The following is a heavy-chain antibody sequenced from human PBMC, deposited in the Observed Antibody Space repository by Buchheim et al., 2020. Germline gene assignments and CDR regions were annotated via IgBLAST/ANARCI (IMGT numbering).Heavy chain of an antibody. V-gene: IGHV3-23*04. CDR1: GFTFSSYA. CDR2: ISGSGGSK. Sequence: EVQLVESGGGLVQPGGSLRLYCAASGFTFSSYAMSWVRQAPGKGLEWVSAISGSGGSKYYADSVKGRFTISSENCKKTLYLQMNSLRAEDTAVYYCAKGIYGSGSYYNDYWGQGTL. CDR3: AKGIYGSGSYYNDY. D-gene: IGHD3-10*01. J-gene: IGHJ4*02.